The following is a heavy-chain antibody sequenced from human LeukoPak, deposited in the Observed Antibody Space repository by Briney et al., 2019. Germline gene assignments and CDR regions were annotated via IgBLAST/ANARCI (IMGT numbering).Heavy chain of an antibody. V-gene: IGHV5-51*01. Sequence: GESLKISCQGSGYSFTSYWIGWVRQMPGKGLEWMGIIYPGDSDTRYSPSFQGQVTISADKSISTAYLQWSSLKASDTAMYYCARLKRSSSSWYGGWFDSWGQGTRVTVSS. D-gene: IGHD6-13*01. CDR1: GYSFTSYW. CDR3: ARLKRSSSSWYGGWFDS. J-gene: IGHJ5*01. CDR2: IYPGDSDT.